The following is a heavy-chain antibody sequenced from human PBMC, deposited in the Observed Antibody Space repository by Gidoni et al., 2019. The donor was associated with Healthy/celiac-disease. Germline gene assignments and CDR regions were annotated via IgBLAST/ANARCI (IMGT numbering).Heavy chain of an antibody. CDR3: ASLVVTKTYAEYFQH. V-gene: IGHV3-53*02. CDR1: GFTVSSNY. CDR2: IYSGGST. D-gene: IGHD3-22*01. J-gene: IGHJ1*01. Sequence: EVQLVETGGGLIQPGGSLRLSCAASGFTVSSNYMSWVRQAPGKGLEWVSVIYSGGSTYYADSVKGRFTISRDNSKNTLYLQMNSLRAEDTAVYYCASLVVTKTYAEYFQHWGQGTLVTVSS.